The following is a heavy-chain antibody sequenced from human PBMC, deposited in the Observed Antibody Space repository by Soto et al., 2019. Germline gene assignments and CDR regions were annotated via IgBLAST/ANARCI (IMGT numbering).Heavy chain of an antibody. CDR1: GFTFSDYY. J-gene: IGHJ4*02. CDR2: ISSSGSTI. V-gene: IGHV3-11*01. CDR3: ARVMLRHGYYDFWSGYYTVIDY. D-gene: IGHD3-3*01. Sequence: PGGSLRLSCAASGFTFSDYYMSWIRQAPGKGLEWVSYISSSGSTIYYADSVKGRFTISRDNAKNSLYLQMNSLRAEDTAVYYCARVMLRHGYYDFWSGYYTVIDYWGQGTLVTVSS.